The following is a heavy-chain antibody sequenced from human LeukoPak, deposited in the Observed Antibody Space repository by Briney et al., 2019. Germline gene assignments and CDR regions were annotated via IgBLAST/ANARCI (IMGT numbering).Heavy chain of an antibody. Sequence: QPGGSLRLSCAASGFTFSSYAMHWVRQAPGKGLEWVASISRYGLNTYYTESVKGRFTISRDDSKSTLSLQMSSLRVDDTAIYYCAKDLDHYGSYEDHWGQGTLVTVSS. D-gene: IGHD4-17*01. CDR3: AKDLDHYGSYEDH. CDR1: GFTFSSYA. J-gene: IGHJ4*02. CDR2: ISRYGLNT. V-gene: IGHV3-23*01.